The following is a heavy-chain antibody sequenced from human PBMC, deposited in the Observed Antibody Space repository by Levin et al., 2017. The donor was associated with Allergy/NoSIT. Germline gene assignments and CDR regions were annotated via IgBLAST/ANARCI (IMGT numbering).Heavy chain of an antibody. CDR2: IYYSGST. D-gene: IGHD3-10*01. CDR1: GGSISSSSYY. CDR3: ARVPLWFGEAGDY. Sequence: SQTLSLTCTVSGGSISSSSYYWGWIRQPPGRGLEWIGSIYYSGSTYYNPSLKSRVTISVDTSKNQFSLKLSSVTAADTAVYYCARVPLWFGEAGDYWGQGTLVTVSS. V-gene: IGHV4-39*01. J-gene: IGHJ4*02.